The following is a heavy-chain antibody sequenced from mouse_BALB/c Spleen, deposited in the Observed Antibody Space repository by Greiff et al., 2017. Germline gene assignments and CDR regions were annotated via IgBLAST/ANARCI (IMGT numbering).Heavy chain of an antibody. CDR1: GFSLTSYG. CDR3: ASHYGSSYDWYFDV. V-gene: IGHV2-4-1*01. D-gene: IGHD1-1*01. CDR2: IWSGGST. J-gene: IGHJ1*01. Sequence: VQLQQSGPGLVQPSQSLSITCTVSGFSLTSYGVHWVRQSPGKGLEWLGVIWSGGSTDYNAAFISRLSISKDNSKSQVFFKMNSLQADDTAIYYCASHYGSSYDWYFDVWGAGTTVTVSS.